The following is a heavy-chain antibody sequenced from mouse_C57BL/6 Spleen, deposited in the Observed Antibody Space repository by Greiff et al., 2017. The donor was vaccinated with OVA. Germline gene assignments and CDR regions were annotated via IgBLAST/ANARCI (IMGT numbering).Heavy chain of an antibody. V-gene: IGHV8-12*01. CDR3: ARSIYDGYQYYLDY. D-gene: IGHD2-3*01. CDR2: ISWDDAK. Sequence: QVQLQVSGPGILQSSQTLSLTCSFSGFSLSTSGMGVSWIRQPSGKGLEWLAHISWDDAKRYNPSLKSRLTISTDTSRNQVFLKITSVDTADTATYYCARSIYDGYQYYLDYWGQGTTLTVSS. J-gene: IGHJ2*01. CDR1: GFSLSTSGMG.